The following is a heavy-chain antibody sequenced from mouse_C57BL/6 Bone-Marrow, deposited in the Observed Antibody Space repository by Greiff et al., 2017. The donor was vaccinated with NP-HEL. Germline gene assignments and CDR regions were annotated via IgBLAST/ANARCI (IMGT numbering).Heavy chain of an antibody. J-gene: IGHJ3*01. V-gene: IGHV8-5*01. CDR1: GFSLSTSNMG. Sequence: VKLQESGPGILQPSQTLSLTCSFSGFSLSTSNMGIGWIRQPSGKGLEWLAHIWWNDDKYYNPSLKSRLTISKDTSNNQVFLTITSVDTADTATYYCAQIWLLRAWFAYWGQGTLVTVSA. CDR3: AQIWLLRAWFAY. D-gene: IGHD2-3*01. CDR2: IWWNDDK.